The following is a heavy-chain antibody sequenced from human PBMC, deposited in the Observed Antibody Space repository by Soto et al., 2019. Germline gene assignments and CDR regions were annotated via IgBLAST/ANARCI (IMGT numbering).Heavy chain of an antibody. J-gene: IGHJ6*02. V-gene: IGHV1-2*02. CDR2: INPNSGGT. CDR3: ARDFTARRGSSGWYPEYYYYYYGMDV. D-gene: IGHD6-19*01. CDR1: GYTFTGYY. Sequence: QVQLVQSGAEVKKPGASVKVSCKASGYTFTGYYMHWVRQAPGQGLEWMGWINPNSGGTNYAQKFQGRVTITADKSTSTAYMELSSLRSEDTAVYYCARDFTARRGSSGWYPEYYYYYYGMDVWGQGTTVTVSS.